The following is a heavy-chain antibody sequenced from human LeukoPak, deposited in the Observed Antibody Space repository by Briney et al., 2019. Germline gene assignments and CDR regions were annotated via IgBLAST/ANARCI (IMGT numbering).Heavy chain of an antibody. CDR3: AKADVDTDDY. V-gene: IGHV3-23*05. CDR1: GFTFPNYA. Sequence: PGGSLRLSCAASGFTFPNYAMSWVRQSPGKGLDWVSSIYSSGSTYYADSVKGRFTISRDNSKNTLYLQMNSLRAEDTAVYYCAKADVDTDDYWGQGTLVTVSS. J-gene: IGHJ4*02. CDR2: IYSSGST. D-gene: IGHD5-18*01.